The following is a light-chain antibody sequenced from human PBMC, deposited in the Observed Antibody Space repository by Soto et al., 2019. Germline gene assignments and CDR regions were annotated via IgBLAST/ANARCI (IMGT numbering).Light chain of an antibody. CDR3: QQYNDWPK. V-gene: IGKV3-15*01. CDR2: GAS. J-gene: IGKJ1*01. Sequence: EIVITQSPSTLAVSRLERTTLSCRASQSVSSNLAWYQLKPAQAPRLLLSGASTRATGIPARFSGSGSGTEFTLTISRLQSEAFAAYSCQQYNDWPKFGQGNTV. CDR1: QSVSSN.